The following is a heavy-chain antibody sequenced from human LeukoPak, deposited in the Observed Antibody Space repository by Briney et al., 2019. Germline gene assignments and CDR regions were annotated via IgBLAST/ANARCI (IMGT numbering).Heavy chain of an antibody. V-gene: IGHV4-4*07. J-gene: IGHJ5*02. D-gene: IGHD3-22*01. CDR2: IYISGST. Sequence: SETLSLTCTVSGDSISSSYWSWIRQPAGKGLEYIGRIYISGSTNYNPSLKSRVTISVDTSKNQFSLKLSSVTAADTAVYYCARGSGGYHYDHWGQGTLVTVSS. CDR1: GDSISSSY. CDR3: ARGSGGYHYDH.